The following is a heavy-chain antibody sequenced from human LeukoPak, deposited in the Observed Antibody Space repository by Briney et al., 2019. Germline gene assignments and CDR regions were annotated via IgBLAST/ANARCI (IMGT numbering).Heavy chain of an antibody. CDR2: IYYSGST. CDR3: ARHIYSGSYSRWFDP. V-gene: IGHV4-39*01. J-gene: IGHJ5*02. D-gene: IGHD1-26*01. CDR1: GGSISSSSDY. Sequence: SETLSLTCTVSGGSISSSSDYWAWIRQPPGKGLEWIGSIYYSGSTYYNSSLKSRVTVSVDTSKNQFSLKLSSVTAADKAVYYCARHIYSGSYSRWFDPWGQGTLVTVSS.